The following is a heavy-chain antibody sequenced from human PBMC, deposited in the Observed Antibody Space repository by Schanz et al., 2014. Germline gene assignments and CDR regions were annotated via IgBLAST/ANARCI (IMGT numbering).Heavy chain of an antibody. J-gene: IGHJ4*02. CDR2: TSNDGSFT. V-gene: IGHV3-74*01. D-gene: IGHD4-17*01. CDR1: GFTFSDSW. CDR3: VRDTDYHFDY. Sequence: EVQLVESGGGLVQPGGSLRLSCAASGFTFSDSWMHWVRQAPGKGLVWVSRTSNDGSFTTFADSVKGRFTISRDNAKNTLYLQMNSLRADDTAVYYCVRDTDYHFDYWGQGTLVTVSS.